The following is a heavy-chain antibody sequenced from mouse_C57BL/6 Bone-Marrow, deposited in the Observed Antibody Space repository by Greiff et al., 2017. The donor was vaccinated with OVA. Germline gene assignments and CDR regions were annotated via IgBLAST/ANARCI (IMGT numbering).Heavy chain of an antibody. Sequence: VQLQQPGAELVKPGASVTLSCKASGYTFTSYWMHWVQQRPGQGLEWIGMIHPNSGSTNYTEKLKSKATLTVDKSSSTAYMQLSSLTSEDSAVYYCAREAHYYGSSSFAYWGQGTLVTVAA. V-gene: IGHV1-64*01. CDR1: GYTFTSYW. CDR3: AREAHYYGSSSFAY. CDR2: IHPNSGST. D-gene: IGHD1-1*01. J-gene: IGHJ3*01.